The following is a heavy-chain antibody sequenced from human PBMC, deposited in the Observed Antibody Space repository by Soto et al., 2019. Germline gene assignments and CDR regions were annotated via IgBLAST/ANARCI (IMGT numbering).Heavy chain of an antibody. Sequence: GSLRLSCAASGFTFSSYGMHWVRQAPGKGLGWVAVISYDGSNKYYADSVKGRFTISRDNSKNTLYLQMNSLRAEDTAVYYCATNYGDSPTGYWGQGTLVTVSS. V-gene: IGHV3-30*03. J-gene: IGHJ4*02. CDR2: ISYDGSNK. D-gene: IGHD4-17*01. CDR3: ATNYGDSPTGY. CDR1: GFTFSSYG.